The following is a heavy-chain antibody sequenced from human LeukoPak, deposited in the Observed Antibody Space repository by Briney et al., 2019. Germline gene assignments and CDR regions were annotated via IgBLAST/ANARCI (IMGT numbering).Heavy chain of an antibody. V-gene: IGHV1-24*01. Sequence: ASVKVSCKVSGYTLTELSMHWVRQALGKGLEWMGGFDPEDGETIYAQKFQGRVTMTEATSTDTAYMGLSSLRSENTAVYYCATVVIAADRWFEPWGEGALVTVSS. CDR2: FDPEDGET. CDR3: ATVVIAADRWFEP. CDR1: GYTLTELS. J-gene: IGHJ5*02. D-gene: IGHD6-13*01.